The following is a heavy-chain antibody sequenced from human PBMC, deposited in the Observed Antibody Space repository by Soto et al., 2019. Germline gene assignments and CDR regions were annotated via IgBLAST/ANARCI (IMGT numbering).Heavy chain of an antibody. CDR2: ISYDGSNK. V-gene: IGHV3-33*01. Sequence: GGSLRLSCAASGFTFSSYGMHWVRQAPGKGLEWVAVISYDGSNKYYADSVKGRFTISRDNSKNTLYLQMNSLRAEDTAVYYCARSTNLGVIWPARSMDVWGQGTTVTVSS. D-gene: IGHD3-16*02. CDR3: ARSTNLGVIWPARSMDV. CDR1: GFTFSSYG. J-gene: IGHJ6*02.